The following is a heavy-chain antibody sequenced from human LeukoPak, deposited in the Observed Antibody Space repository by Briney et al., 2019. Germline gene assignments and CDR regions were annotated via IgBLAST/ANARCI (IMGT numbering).Heavy chain of an antibody. CDR3: ARGQRWLQSPGFWFDP. CDR2: IYSSGTT. J-gene: IGHJ5*02. V-gene: IGHV4-4*09. CDR1: GGSVSPYY. Sequence: PSETLSLTCTVSGGSVSPYYWSWIRQPPGKGLEWVGIIYSSGTTYYNPSLTSRVTISIDTSKNQFSLKLSSVTAADTAVYYCARGQRWLQSPGFWFDPWGQGTLVTVSS. D-gene: IGHD5-24*01.